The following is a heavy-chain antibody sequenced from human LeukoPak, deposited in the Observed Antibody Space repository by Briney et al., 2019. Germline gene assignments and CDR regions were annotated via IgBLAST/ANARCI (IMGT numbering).Heavy chain of an antibody. Sequence: QAGGSLRLSCAASGFTFSSYWMHWVRQAPGKGLVWVSRINSDGSSTSYADSVKGRFTISRDNAKNTLYLQMNSLRAEDTAVYYCARDPAPYYYYYYMDVWGKGTTVTVSS. CDR1: GFTFSSYW. J-gene: IGHJ6*03. V-gene: IGHV3-74*01. CDR3: ARDPAPYYYYYYMDV. CDR2: INSDGSST.